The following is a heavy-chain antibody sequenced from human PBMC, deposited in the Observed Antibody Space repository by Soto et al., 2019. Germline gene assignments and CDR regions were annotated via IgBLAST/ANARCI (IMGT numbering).Heavy chain of an antibody. CDR2: IYYSGST. Sequence: QVQLQESGPGLVKPSETLSLTCTVSGGSISSYYWSWIRQPPGKGLEWIGYIYYSGSTNYNPSLKSRVTISVDTSKNQFSLKLSSVTAADTAVYYCARDGGDGSNTRSSFDYWGQGTLVTVSS. V-gene: IGHV4-59*01. J-gene: IGHJ4*02. D-gene: IGHD2-2*02. CDR3: ARDGGDGSNTRSSFDY. CDR1: GGSISSYY.